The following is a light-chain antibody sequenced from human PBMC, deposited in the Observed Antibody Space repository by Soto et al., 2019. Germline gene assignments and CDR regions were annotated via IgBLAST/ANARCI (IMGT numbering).Light chain of an antibody. CDR1: QSVSHD. J-gene: IGKJ1*01. CDR2: GAS. CDR3: LHYKDWPRWT. Sequence: EIVLTQSPATLSVSPGERATLSCRASQSVSHDLAWYQHRPGQTPRLIIYGASTTATGIPARFGGSGSGTEFTLTIDSLQSEDFAVYYCLHYKDWPRWTFGQGTKVDIK. V-gene: IGKV3-15*01.